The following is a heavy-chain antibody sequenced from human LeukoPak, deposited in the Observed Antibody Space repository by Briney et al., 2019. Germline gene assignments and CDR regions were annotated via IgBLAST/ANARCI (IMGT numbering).Heavy chain of an antibody. J-gene: IGHJ3*01. Sequence: GESLKISCKGSGYRFNAYRIAWVRQMPGKGLEWMGIIYPDDSDTRYSPSFQGQVTISADKSARTAYLQWSSLKASDTAMYYCARPNITSYYDSRGYDAFDVWGQGTMVTVSS. CDR3: ARPNITSYYDSRGYDAFDV. CDR1: GYRFNAYR. CDR2: IYPDDSDT. D-gene: IGHD3-22*01. V-gene: IGHV5-51*01.